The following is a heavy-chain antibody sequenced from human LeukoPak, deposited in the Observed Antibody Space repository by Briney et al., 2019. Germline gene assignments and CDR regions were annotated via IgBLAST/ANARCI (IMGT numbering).Heavy chain of an antibody. Sequence: GESLKISCKGSGYSFTSYLIGWVRQMPGKGLEWMGVIHPGDSDTRYSPSFQGQVTISADKSISTAYLQWNSLKASDTAMYYCARHRGHYGSLTGYYQRYYGMDVWGQGTTVTVSS. CDR3: ARHRGHYGSLTGYYQRYYGMDV. CDR1: GYSFTSYL. D-gene: IGHD3-9*01. V-gene: IGHV5-51*01. CDR2: IHPGDSDT. J-gene: IGHJ6*02.